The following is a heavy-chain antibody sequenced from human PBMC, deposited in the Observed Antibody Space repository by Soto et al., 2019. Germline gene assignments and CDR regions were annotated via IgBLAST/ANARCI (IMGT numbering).Heavy chain of an antibody. CDR1: GGTFSSYA. V-gene: IGHV1-69*05. D-gene: IGHD3-10*01. J-gene: IGHJ4*02. CDR3: AKDFGGGTGSGVY. CDR2: IIPIFGTA. Sequence: SVKVSCKASGGTFSSYAISWVRQAPGQGLEWMGGIIPIFGTADSVKGRFTISRDNSKNTLYLQMNSLRAEDTAVYYCAKDFGGGTGSGVYWGQGTLVTVSS.